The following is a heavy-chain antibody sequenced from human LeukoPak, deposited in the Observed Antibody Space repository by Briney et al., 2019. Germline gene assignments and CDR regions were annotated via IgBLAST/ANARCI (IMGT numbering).Heavy chain of an antibody. CDR3: ARDRLYSYGYHFDY. Sequence: ASVKVSCKASGYTFTSYAMHWVRQAPGQRLEWMGWINAGNGNTKYSQKFQGRVTITRDTSASTAYMELSSLRSEDTAVYYCARDRLYSYGYHFDYWGQGTLVTVSS. CDR1: GYTFTSYA. D-gene: IGHD5-18*01. J-gene: IGHJ4*02. CDR2: INAGNGNT. V-gene: IGHV1-3*01.